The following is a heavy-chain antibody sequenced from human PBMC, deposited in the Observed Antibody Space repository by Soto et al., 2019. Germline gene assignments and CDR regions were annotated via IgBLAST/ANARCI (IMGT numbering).Heavy chain of an antibody. Sequence: QVQLVQSGAEVKKPGSSVKVSCKASGGTFSSYTISWVRQAPGQGLEWMGRIIPILGIANYAQKFQGRVTITADKSTSTAYMELSSLRSEDTAVYYCASHRYFHHHTAAWFDPWGQGTLVTVSS. CDR3: ASHRYFHHHTAAWFDP. CDR2: IIPILGIA. D-gene: IGHD3-9*01. J-gene: IGHJ5*02. V-gene: IGHV1-69*02. CDR1: GGTFSSYT.